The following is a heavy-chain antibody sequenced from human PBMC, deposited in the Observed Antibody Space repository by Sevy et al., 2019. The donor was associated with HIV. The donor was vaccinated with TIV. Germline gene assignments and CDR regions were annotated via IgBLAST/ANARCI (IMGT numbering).Heavy chain of an antibody. CDR3: SRGWYSYDMRGYQEPGDD. J-gene: IGHJ4*03. CDR2: INNDGSST. D-gene: IGHD3-22*01. V-gene: IGHV3-74*01. CDR1: GITFTPYW. Sequence: GGSLRLSCAASGITFTPYWMHWVRQVPGKGLVWVSRINNDGSSTSYAESVKGRFTISRDNDKNTLYLQMKSLRVEDTAVYLCSRGWYSYDMRGYQEPGDDWGQGAMVTVSS.